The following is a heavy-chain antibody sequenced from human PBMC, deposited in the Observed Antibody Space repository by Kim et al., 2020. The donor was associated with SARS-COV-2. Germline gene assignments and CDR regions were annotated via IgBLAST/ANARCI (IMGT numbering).Heavy chain of an antibody. CDR2: ISGSGGST. V-gene: IGHV3-23*01. J-gene: IGHJ4*02. CDR1: GFTFSSYA. Sequence: GGSLRLSCAASGFTFSSYAMSWVRQAPGKGLEWVSAISGSGGSTYYADSVKGRFTISRDNSKNTLYLQMNSLRAEDTAVYYCAKTDGSGVLWFGELLYSWGQGTLVTVSS. CDR3: AKTDGSGVLWFGELLYS. D-gene: IGHD3-10*01.